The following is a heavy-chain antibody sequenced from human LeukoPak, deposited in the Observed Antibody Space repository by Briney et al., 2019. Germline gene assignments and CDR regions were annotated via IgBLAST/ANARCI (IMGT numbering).Heavy chain of an antibody. V-gene: IGHV1-2*04. CDR3: ARDDYGDPPSQNWYFDL. CDR2: INPNSGGT. Sequence: ASVKVSCKASGYTFTGYYMHWVRQAPGQGLEWMGWINPNSGGTNYAQKFQGWVTMTRDTSISTAYMELSRLRSDDTAVYYCARDDYGDPPSQNWYFDLWGRGTLVTVSS. CDR1: GYTFTGYY. J-gene: IGHJ2*01. D-gene: IGHD4-17*01.